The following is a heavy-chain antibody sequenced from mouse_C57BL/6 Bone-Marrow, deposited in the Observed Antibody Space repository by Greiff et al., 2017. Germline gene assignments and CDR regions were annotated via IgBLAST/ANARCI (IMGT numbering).Heavy chain of an antibody. D-gene: IGHD2-4*01. CDR2: INPNNGGT. Sequence: VQLQQSGPELVKPGASVKISCKASGYTFTDYYMNWVKQSHGKSLEWIGDINPNNGGTSYNQKFKGKATLTVDKSSSTAYMELRSLTSEDSAVYYCARSRGLRQRFAYWGQGTLVTVSA. V-gene: IGHV1-26*01. CDR3: ARSRGLRQRFAY. J-gene: IGHJ3*01. CDR1: GYTFTDYY.